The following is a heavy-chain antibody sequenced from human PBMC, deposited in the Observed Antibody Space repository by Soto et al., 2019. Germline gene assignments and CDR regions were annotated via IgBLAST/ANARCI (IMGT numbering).Heavy chain of an antibody. CDR1: GDTFNNYD. Sequence: QVQLVQSGAEVKKPGASVKVSCKASGDTFNNYDINWVRQATGQRLAWMGWMNPNSGNTGYAQKFQGRVTMTRDTSIHTAYMELSSLSAEDTAIDYCARAGYSDARREFDPWGQGTLVTVSS. CDR2: MNPNSGNT. CDR3: ARAGYSDARREFDP. D-gene: IGHD5-18*01. V-gene: IGHV1-8*01. J-gene: IGHJ5*02.